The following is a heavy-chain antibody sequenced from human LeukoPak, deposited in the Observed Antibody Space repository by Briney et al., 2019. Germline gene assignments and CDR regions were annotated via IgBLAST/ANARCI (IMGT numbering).Heavy chain of an antibody. CDR1: GYTFTGYY. J-gene: IGHJ4*02. Sequence: ASVKVSCKASGYTFTGYYMHWVRQAPGQGLEWMGWINHNSGGTNYAQKFQGRVTMTRDTSISTAYMELSRLRSDDTAVYYCARERYYDSSGYYYGWDYWGQGTLVTVSS. V-gene: IGHV1-2*02. D-gene: IGHD3-22*01. CDR2: INHNSGGT. CDR3: ARERYYDSSGYYYGWDY.